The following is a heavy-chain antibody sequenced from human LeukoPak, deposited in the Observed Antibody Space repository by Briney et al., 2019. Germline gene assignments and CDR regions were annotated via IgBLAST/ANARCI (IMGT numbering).Heavy chain of an antibody. D-gene: IGHD4-17*01. V-gene: IGHV3-48*01. CDR2: ISSSSSTI. CDR3: VRVSGDYLLNYFDY. J-gene: IGHJ4*02. Sequence: GGSLRLSCAASGFTFSSYSMNWVRQAPGKGLEWVSYISSSSSTIYYADSVKGRFTISRDNAKNSLYLQMDSLRAEDTAVYYCVRVSGDYLLNYFDYWGQGTLVTVSS. CDR1: GFTFSSYS.